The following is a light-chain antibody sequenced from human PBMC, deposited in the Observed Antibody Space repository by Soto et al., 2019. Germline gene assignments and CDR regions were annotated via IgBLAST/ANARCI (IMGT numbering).Light chain of an antibody. J-gene: IGKJ4*01. CDR3: QQYYSIPLT. CDR2: GAS. CDR1: QSITGSY. V-gene: IGKV3-20*01. Sequence: ENVLTQSPGTLSLSPGERATVSCRASQSITGSYLAWYQQTPGQAPGLLIYGASSRATGVPDRFSGSGSGTDFTLTISRLEPEDFAVYYCQQYYSIPLTFGGGTKVDIK.